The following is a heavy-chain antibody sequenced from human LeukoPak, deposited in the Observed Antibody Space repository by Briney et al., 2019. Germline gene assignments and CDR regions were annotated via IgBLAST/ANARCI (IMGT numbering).Heavy chain of an antibody. CDR1: GFTVSSNY. Sequence: GGSLRLSCAASGFTVSSNYMSWVRQAPGKGLEWVSVIYSGGSTYYADSVKGRFTISRDNSKNTLYLQMNSLRAEDTAVYYCARVPSGSYYIYWGQGTLVTVSS. J-gene: IGHJ4*02. CDR3: ARVPSGSYYIY. CDR2: IYSGGST. D-gene: IGHD1-26*01. V-gene: IGHV3-53*01.